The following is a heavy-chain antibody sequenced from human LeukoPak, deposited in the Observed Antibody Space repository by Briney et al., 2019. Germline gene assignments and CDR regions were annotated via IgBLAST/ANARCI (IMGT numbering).Heavy chain of an antibody. J-gene: IGHJ6*03. Sequence: SETLSLTCTVSGDSITSYYWNWIRQPPGEGLEWIGYVYTSGSTNFNPSLKSRVTISLDPSKNQSSLKLTSVTAADTAVYYCARGAPSLYYYYMDIWGKGITVTVSS. V-gene: IGHV4-4*09. CDR3: ARGAPSLYYYYMDI. CDR1: GDSITSYY. CDR2: VYTSGST. D-gene: IGHD3-16*01.